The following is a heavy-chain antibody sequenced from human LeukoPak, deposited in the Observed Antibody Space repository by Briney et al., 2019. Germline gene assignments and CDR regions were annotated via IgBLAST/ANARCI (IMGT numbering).Heavy chain of an antibody. V-gene: IGHV4-61*01. J-gene: IGHJ4*02. CDR2: IYYTGST. CDR3: VRSSRGYSGHDSGY. D-gene: IGHD5-12*01. Sequence: SETLSLTCTVSGGSVSSGSYYWGWLRQPPGTGLEWVGYIYYTGSTNYNPSLKSRVTISADTSKNQFSLRLNSVTAADTAVYYCVRSSRGYSGHDSGYWGQGTLVTVSS. CDR1: GGSVSSGSYY.